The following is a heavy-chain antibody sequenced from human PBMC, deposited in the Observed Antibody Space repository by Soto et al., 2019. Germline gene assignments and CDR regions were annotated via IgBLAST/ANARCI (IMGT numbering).Heavy chain of an antibody. J-gene: IGHJ6*02. V-gene: IGHV1-2*02. CDR2: INPNSGGT. CDR3: ARFHVLRFLEWDKEEDYSYYYGMDV. CDR1: GYTFTGYY. D-gene: IGHD3-3*01. Sequence: ASVKVSCKASGYTFTGYYMHWVRQAPGQGLEWMGWINPNSGGTNYAQKFQGRVTMTRDTSISTAYMELSRLRSDDTAVYYCARFHVLRFLEWDKEEDYSYYYGMDVWGQGTTVTVSS.